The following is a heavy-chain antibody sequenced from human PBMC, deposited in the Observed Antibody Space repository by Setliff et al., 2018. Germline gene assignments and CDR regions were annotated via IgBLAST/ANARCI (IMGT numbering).Heavy chain of an antibody. CDR2: INQSGNT. D-gene: IGHD3-3*01. Sequence: PSETLSLTCTVYGGSFSDYYWGWIRQSPGKRPEWIAEINQSGNTNYNPSLNSRVSVSVDTPTNQFSLKVFSVPAADTAVYYCRFWSSYYKNDYWAQGTLVTVSS. J-gene: IGHJ4*02. CDR3: RFWSSYYKNDY. V-gene: IGHV4-34*01. CDR1: GGSFSDYY.